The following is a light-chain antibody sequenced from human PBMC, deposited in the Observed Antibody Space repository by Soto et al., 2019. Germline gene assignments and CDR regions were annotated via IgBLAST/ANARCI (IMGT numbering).Light chain of an antibody. CDR2: GAS. CDR3: QFGRLVWT. J-gene: IGKJ1*01. Sequence: EIVLTQSPGTLSLSPGERATLSCRASQSVSDTYLAWYQQKPGQPPRLLIYGASNRATGIPDRFSGSGSGTDFTLTVSRLEPGDFAMNYCQFGRLVWTLGQGTQVAIK. V-gene: IGKV3-20*01. CDR1: QSVSDTY.